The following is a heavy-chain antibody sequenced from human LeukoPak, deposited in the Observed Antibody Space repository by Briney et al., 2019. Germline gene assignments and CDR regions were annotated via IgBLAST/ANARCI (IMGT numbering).Heavy chain of an antibody. D-gene: IGHD2-21*01. CDR3: AKFLPTHIVVANYYFDY. CDR2: ISGSGGST. Sequence: RGSLRLSCAASGFTFSSYAMSWVRQAPGQGLEWVSAISGSGGSTYYADSVKGRFTISRDNSKNTLYLQMNSLRAEDTAVYYCAKFLPTHIVVANYYFDYWGQGTLVTVSS. V-gene: IGHV3-23*01. J-gene: IGHJ4*02. CDR1: GFTFSSYA.